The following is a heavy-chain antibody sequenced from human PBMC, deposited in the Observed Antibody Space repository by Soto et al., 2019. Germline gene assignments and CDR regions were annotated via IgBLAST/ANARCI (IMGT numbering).Heavy chain of an antibody. V-gene: IGHV1-2*04. CDR1: GYSFTGYY. D-gene: IGHD3-22*01. J-gene: IGHJ3*02. CDR2: INPNSGGT. CDR3: ARSFETYYYDGSGYDAFDI. Sequence: ASVKVSCKASGYSFTGYYMHWVRQAPGQGLEWMGWINPNSGGTNYAQKFQGWVTMTRDTSISTAYMELSRLRSDDTAVYYCARSFETYYYDGSGYDAFDIWGQGTMVTVSS.